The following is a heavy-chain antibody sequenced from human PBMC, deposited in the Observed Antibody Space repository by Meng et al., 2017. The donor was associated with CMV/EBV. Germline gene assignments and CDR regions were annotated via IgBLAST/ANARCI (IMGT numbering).Heavy chain of an antibody. CDR2: IIPIIGIA. J-gene: IGHJ5*02. CDR3: ARSRAIVGARAGWFDP. D-gene: IGHD1-26*01. V-gene: IGHV1-69*10. Sequence: SGGTVSSEANSGVRQAPGQGLEWMGGIIPIIGIANYAQKCQDRVTITADKSTSTAYMELSSLRSEDTAVYYCARSRAIVGARAGWFDPWGQGTLVTVSS. CDR1: GGTVSSEA.